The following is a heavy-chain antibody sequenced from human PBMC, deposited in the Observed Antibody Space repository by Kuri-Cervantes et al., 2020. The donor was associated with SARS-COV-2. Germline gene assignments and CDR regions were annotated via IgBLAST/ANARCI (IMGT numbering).Heavy chain of an antibody. Sequence: SQTLSLTCVVNGRSLRGYYWHWIRQPPGKGLEWIGSIYYSGSTYYNPSLKSRVTISVDTSKNQFSLKLSSVTAADTAVYYCARDTMSSSSWSRYYYYGMDVWGQGTTVTVSS. D-gene: IGHD6-13*01. V-gene: IGHV4-34*01. CDR1: GRSLRGYY. J-gene: IGHJ6*02. CDR2: IYYSGST. CDR3: ARDTMSSSSWSRYYYYGMDV.